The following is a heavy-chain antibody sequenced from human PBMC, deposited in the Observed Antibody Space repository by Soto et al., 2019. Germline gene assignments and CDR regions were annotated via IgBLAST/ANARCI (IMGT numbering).Heavy chain of an antibody. J-gene: IGHJ1*01. V-gene: IGHV3-11*01. D-gene: IGHD3-16*02. CDR3: ASVIEVPGY. CDR2: ISSSGGTV. CDR1: GFDFSDYY. Sequence: PGGSLRLSCAASGFDFSDYYMSWIRQAPGKGLEWVSYISSSGGTVSYADSVKGRFTISRDNAKKSLYLQMNSLRAADTAVYYCASVIEVPGYWGQGTLVTVSS.